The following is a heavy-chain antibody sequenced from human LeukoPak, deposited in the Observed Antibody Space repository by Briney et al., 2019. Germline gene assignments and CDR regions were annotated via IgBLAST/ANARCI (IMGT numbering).Heavy chain of an antibody. CDR3: ARDRGWWLAHFDY. CDR2: ISWNSGII. Sequence: PGGSLRLSCAASGFTFDDYAMHWVRHAPGRGLEWVSSISWNSGIIDYADSVKGRFIISRDNAENSLYLQMNSLRTDDTALYYCARDRGWWLAHFDYWGQGVLVTVSS. CDR1: GFTFDDYA. J-gene: IGHJ4*02. V-gene: IGHV3-9*01. D-gene: IGHD6-19*01.